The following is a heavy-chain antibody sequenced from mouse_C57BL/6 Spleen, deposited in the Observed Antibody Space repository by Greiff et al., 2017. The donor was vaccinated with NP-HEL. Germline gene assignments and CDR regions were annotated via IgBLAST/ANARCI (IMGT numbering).Heavy chain of an antibody. D-gene: IGHD5-1*01. Sequence: QVQLQQPGAELVKPGASVKLSCKASGYTFTSYWMHWVKQRPGQGLEWIGMIHPNSGSTNYNEKFKSKATLTVDKSSSTAYMQLSSLTSEDSAVYYCARPPYQDYFDCWGKGTTLTVSS. CDR2: IHPNSGST. J-gene: IGHJ2*01. CDR3: ARPPYQDYFDC. CDR1: GYTFTSYW. V-gene: IGHV1-64*01.